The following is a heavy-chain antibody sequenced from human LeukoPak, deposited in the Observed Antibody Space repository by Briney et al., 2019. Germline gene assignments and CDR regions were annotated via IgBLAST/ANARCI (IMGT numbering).Heavy chain of an antibody. V-gene: IGHV4-61*01. CDR2: IYYSGGT. Sequence: SETLSLTCTVSGDSVSNGNYYWSWLRQPPGKGLEWIGYIYYSGGTHYNPSLRSRVTMLVDTSKNQFSLKLTAVTAADTAVYYCARETPGAGHFDYWGQGSLVTVSS. CDR1: GDSVSNGNYY. J-gene: IGHJ4*02. CDR3: ARETPGAGHFDY. D-gene: IGHD7-27*01.